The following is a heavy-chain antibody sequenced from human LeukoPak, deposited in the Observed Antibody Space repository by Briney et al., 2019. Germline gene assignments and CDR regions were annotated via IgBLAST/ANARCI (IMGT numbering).Heavy chain of an antibody. V-gene: IGHV4-38-2*01. J-gene: IGHJ4*02. CDR2: IYHSGTT. CDR1: GYSISSGYY. CDR3: ARQTGTTPTFAY. D-gene: IGHD1-1*01. Sequence: PSETLSLNCAVSGYSISSGYYWGSIRQPPGKGLEWIGSIYHSGTTYYNPSLRSRVTISVDTSKNQFSLKLSSVTAADTAVYYCARQTGTTPTFAYWGQGTLVTVSS.